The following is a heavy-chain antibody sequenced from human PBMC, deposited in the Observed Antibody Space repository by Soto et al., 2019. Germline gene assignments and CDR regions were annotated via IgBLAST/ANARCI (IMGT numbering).Heavy chain of an antibody. CDR1: GFTFDDYA. Sequence: EVQLVESGGGLVQPGRSLRLSCAASGFTFDDYAMHWVRQAPGKGLEWVSGISWNSGSIGYADSVKGRFTISRDNAKNSLYLQMHSLRAEDTALYYCAKDFGSGGYSSAFDIWGQGRMVAVSS. CDR2: ISWNSGSI. V-gene: IGHV3-9*01. CDR3: AKDFGSGGYSSAFDI. J-gene: IGHJ3*02. D-gene: IGHD6-19*01.